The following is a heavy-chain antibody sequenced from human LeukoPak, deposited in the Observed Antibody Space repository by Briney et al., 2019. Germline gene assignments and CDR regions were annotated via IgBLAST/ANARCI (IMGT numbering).Heavy chain of an antibody. Sequence: ASVKVSCTASGYTLTELSMHWVRQAPGKGLEWMGGFDPEDGETIYAQKFQGRVTMTEDTSTDTAYMELSSLRSEDTAVYYCATDPSGVPLTGYPYWGQGTLVTVSS. CDR1: GYTLTELS. V-gene: IGHV1-24*01. J-gene: IGHJ4*02. CDR3: ATDPSGVPLTGYPY. D-gene: IGHD3-9*01. CDR2: FDPEDGET.